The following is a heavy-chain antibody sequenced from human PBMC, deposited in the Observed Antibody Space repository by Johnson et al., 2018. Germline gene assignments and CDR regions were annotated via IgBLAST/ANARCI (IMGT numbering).Heavy chain of an antibody. Sequence: VQLLESGGGVVQPGRSLRLSCAASGFTFSSYGMHWVRQAPGKGLEWVAVVSYDGTKKYYADSVKGRLTISRDNSKNTLYLQMNSLRVEDTAVYYCGTHFPHFDNWGQGTLVTVSS. D-gene: IGHD2/OR15-2a*01. V-gene: IGHV3-30*03. J-gene: IGHJ4*02. CDR2: VSYDGTKK. CDR1: GFTFSSYG. CDR3: GTHFPHFDN.